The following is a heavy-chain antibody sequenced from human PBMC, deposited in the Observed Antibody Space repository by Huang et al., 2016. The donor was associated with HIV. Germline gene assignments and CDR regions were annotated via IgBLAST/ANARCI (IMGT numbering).Heavy chain of an antibody. CDR1: GYTFTRYA. CDR3: ARDYYDSRGYDIHAVVDY. Sequence: QVQLVQSGSELRKPGASVKVSCQASGYTFTRYAMNWVRQAPGQGLEWMGWINTNTGNPADAQAFTGRFVLSLDTSVSTAYLQISSLEAEDTAVYYGARDYYDSRGYDIHAVVDYWGQGTLVTVSS. J-gene: IGHJ4*02. D-gene: IGHD3-22*01. CDR2: INTNTGNP. V-gene: IGHV7-4-1*02.